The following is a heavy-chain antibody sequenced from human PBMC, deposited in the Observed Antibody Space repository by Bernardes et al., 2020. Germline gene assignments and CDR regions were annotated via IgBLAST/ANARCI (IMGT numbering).Heavy chain of an antibody. CDR3: ARGRNEYSNFRYFQH. CDR1: GGSFSGYY. D-gene: IGHD4-4*01. V-gene: IGHV4-34*01. J-gene: IGHJ1*01. CDR2: INHSGST. Sequence: SESLSLTCAVYGGSFSGYYWSWIRQPPGKGLEWIGEINHSGSTNYNPSLKSRVTILVDMSKNQFSLKLNSVTAADTAVYYCARGRNEYSNFRYFQHWGQGTLVTVSS.